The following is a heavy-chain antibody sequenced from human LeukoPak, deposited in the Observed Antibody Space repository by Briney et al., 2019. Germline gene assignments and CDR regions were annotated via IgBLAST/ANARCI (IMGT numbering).Heavy chain of an antibody. Sequence: GGSLRLSCAASGFTFSSYSMNWVRQAPGKGLEWVSTISGSGGSIYYADSVKGRFTISRDNSKNTFYLQMNSLRAEDTAVYYCAKGRWLQIPFDYWGQGTLVTVSS. V-gene: IGHV3-23*01. CDR1: GFTFSSYS. D-gene: IGHD5-24*01. CDR3: AKGRWLQIPFDY. J-gene: IGHJ4*02. CDR2: ISGSGGSI.